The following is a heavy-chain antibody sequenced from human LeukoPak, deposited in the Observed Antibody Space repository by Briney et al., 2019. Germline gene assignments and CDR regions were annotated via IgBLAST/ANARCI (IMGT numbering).Heavy chain of an antibody. V-gene: IGHV4-31*03. J-gene: IGHJ3*02. Sequence: SETLSLTCTVSGGSISSGGYYWSWIRQHPGKGLEWIGYIYYSGSTYYNPSLKSRVTISVDTSKNQFSLKLSSVTAADTAVYYCASYYYDSRDAFDIWGQGTMVTVSS. CDR3: ASYYYDSRDAFDI. CDR2: IYYSGST. D-gene: IGHD3-22*01. CDR1: GGSISSGGYY.